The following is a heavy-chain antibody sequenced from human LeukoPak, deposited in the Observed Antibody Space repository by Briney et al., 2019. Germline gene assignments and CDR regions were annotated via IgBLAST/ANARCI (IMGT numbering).Heavy chain of an antibody. J-gene: IGHJ5*02. D-gene: IGHD6-19*01. CDR1: GASISSGSHY. CDR3: ARSFYSSGWYTPLRWFDT. Sequence: PSETLSLTCVVSGASISSGSHYWHWIPQSPGRGLEWIGHIYYRGTTNYTPSLKSRVTISVDTSMNQFSLRLTSVTAADTAVYFCARSFYSSGWYTPLRWFDTWGQGALVTVSS. CDR2: IYYRGTT. V-gene: IGHV4-61*01.